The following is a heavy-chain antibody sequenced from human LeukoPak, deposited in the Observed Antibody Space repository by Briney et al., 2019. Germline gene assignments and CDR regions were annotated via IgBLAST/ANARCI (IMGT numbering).Heavy chain of an antibody. CDR2: ISYDGSNK. CDR1: GFTFSSYA. V-gene: IGHV3-30-3*01. D-gene: IGHD6-13*01. Sequence: PGGSLRLSCAASGFTFSSYAMHWVRQAPGKGLEWVAVISYDGSNKYYADSVKGRSTISRDNSKNTLYLQMNSLRAEDTAVYYCARDLGSSWYGGFDYWGQGTLVTVSS. CDR3: ARDLGSSWYGGFDY. J-gene: IGHJ4*02.